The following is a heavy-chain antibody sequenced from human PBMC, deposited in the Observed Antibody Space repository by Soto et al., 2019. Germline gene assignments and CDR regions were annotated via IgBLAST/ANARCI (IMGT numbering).Heavy chain of an antibody. Sequence: ASVKVSCKASGGTFSSYTISWVRQAPGQGLEWMGRIIPILGIANYAQKFQGRVTITADKSTSTAYMELSSLRSEDTAVYYCARTPSSSGWYWNQYDYWGQGTLVTVSS. J-gene: IGHJ4*02. CDR1: GGTFSSYT. D-gene: IGHD6-19*01. CDR3: ARTPSSSGWYWNQYDY. CDR2: IIPILGIA. V-gene: IGHV1-69*02.